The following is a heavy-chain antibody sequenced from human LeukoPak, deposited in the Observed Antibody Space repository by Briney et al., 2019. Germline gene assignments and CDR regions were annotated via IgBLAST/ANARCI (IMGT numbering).Heavy chain of an antibody. V-gene: IGHV1-69-2*01. D-gene: IGHD2-2*01. CDR1: GYTFTDYY. J-gene: IGHJ4*02. CDR3: ATGASGYCSSTSCPLFDY. Sequence: ATVKISCKASGYTFTDYYMHWVQQAPGKGLEWMGRVDPEDGETIYAEKFQGRVTITADTSTDTAYMELSSLRSEDTAVYYCATGASGYCSSTSCPLFDYWVQGTLVTVSS. CDR2: VDPEDGET.